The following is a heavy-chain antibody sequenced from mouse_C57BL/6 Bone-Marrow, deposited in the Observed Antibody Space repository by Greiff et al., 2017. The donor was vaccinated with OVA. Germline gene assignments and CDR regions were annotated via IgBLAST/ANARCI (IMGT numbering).Heavy chain of an antibody. CDR3: ARGRDY. J-gene: IGHJ2*01. Sequence: EVKLMESGGGLVKPGGSLKLSCAASGFTFSDYGMHWVRQAPEKGLEWVAYISSGRSTIYYADTVKGRFTISRDNAKNTLFLQMTSLRSEDTAMYYCARGRDYWGQGTTLTVSS. CDR2: ISSGRSTI. V-gene: IGHV5-17*01. CDR1: GFTFSDYG.